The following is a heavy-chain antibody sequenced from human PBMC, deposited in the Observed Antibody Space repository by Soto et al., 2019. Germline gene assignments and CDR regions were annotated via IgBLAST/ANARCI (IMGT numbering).Heavy chain of an antibody. CDR2: IYYSGST. CDR3: AKVTGGSCYSACGH. Sequence: SETLSLTCAVSGGSISSGGYSWSWIRQPPGKGLEWIGYIYYSGSTYYNPSLKSRVTISVDTSKNQFSLKLTSVTAEDTAVYYCAKVTGGSCYSACGHWGQGTLVTVSS. V-gene: IGHV4-31*11. J-gene: IGHJ4*02. CDR1: GGSISSGGYS. D-gene: IGHD2-21*01.